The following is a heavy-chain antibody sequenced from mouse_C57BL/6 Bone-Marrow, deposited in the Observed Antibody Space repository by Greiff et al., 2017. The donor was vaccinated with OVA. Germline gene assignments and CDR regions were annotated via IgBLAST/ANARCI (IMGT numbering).Heavy chain of an antibody. CDR1: GFTFSSYA. J-gene: IGHJ4*01. D-gene: IGHD2-10*01. Sequence: EVKLVESGEGLVKPGGSLKLSCAASGFTFSSYAMSWVRQTPEKRLEWVAYISSGGDYIYYADTVKGRFTISRDNARNTLYLQMSSLKSEDTAMYYCTRDPFYGNYYAMDYWGQGTSVTVSS. CDR3: TRDPFYGNYYAMDY. V-gene: IGHV5-9-1*02. CDR2: ISSGGDYI.